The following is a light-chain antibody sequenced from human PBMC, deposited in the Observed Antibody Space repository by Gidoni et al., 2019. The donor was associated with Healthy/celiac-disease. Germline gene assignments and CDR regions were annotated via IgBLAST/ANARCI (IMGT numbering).Light chain of an antibody. CDR3: MQGTHWPPT. V-gene: IGKV2-30*02. CDR1: ESLVHSNGNTY. CDR2: KVS. J-gene: IGKJ5*01. Sequence: DVVMTQSLLSLPVTLGQPASISCRSSESLVHSNGNTYLNWFQQRPGQSPRRLIYKVSTRDSGVPDRFSGSGSGTDFTLKISRVEAEDVGVYYCMQGTHWPPTFGQGTRLEIK.